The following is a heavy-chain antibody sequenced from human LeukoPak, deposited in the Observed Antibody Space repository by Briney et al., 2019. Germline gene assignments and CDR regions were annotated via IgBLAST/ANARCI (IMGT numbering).Heavy chain of an antibody. D-gene: IGHD3-3*01. CDR2: INHSGST. J-gene: IGHJ4*02. Sequence: PSETLSLTCAVYGGSFSGYYWSWIRQPPGKGLEWIGEINHSGSTNYNPSLKSRVAISVDTSKNQFSLKLSSVTAADTAVYYCARRHYDFWSGSYDYWGQGTLVTVSS. V-gene: IGHV4-34*01. CDR3: ARRHYDFWSGSYDY. CDR1: GGSFSGYY.